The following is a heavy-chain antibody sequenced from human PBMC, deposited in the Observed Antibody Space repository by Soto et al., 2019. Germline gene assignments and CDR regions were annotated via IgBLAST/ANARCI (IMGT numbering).Heavy chain of an antibody. CDR2: ISYSGST. CDR1: GGSISTYY. Sequence: SETLSLTCTVSGGSISTYYWSWIPQPPGKGLEWIGYISYSGSTNYNPSPKSRVTISVDASKNQFYLKLSSVTAADTAVYYCASSSPHCDFWCGYSFWDAFDIRAQGTMGTGSS. J-gene: IGHJ3*02. V-gene: IGHV4-59*01. CDR3: ASSSPHCDFWCGYSFWDAFDI. D-gene: IGHD3-3*01.